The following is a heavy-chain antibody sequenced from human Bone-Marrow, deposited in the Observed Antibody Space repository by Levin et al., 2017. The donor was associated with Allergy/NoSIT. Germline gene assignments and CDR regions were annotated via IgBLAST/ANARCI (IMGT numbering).Heavy chain of an antibody. CDR1: GFTFSNAW. Sequence: PGGSLRLSCAASGFTFSNAWMNWVRQAPGKGLEWVGRIKSKTDGGTTDYAAPVKGRFTISRDDSKNTLYLQMNSLKTEDTAVYYCTTDPSYSSSSDHPQKKQHIDYWGQGTLVTVSS. CDR3: TTDPSYSSSSDHPQKKQHIDY. J-gene: IGHJ4*02. V-gene: IGHV3-15*07. CDR2: IKSKTDGGTT. D-gene: IGHD6-6*01.